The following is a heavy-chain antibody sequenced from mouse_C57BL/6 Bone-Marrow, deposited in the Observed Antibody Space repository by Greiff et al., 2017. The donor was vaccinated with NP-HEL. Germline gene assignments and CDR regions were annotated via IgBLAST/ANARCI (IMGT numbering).Heavy chain of an antibody. CDR2: IHPNSGST. CDR3: ARGGVTTPFFDY. J-gene: IGHJ2*01. Sequence: QVQLQQPGAELVKPVASVKLSCKASGYTFTSYWMHWVKQRPGQGLEWIGMIHPNSGSTNYNEKFKSKATLTVDKSSSTAYMQLSSLTSEDSAVYYCARGGVTTPFFDYWGQGTTLTVSS. V-gene: IGHV1-64*01. D-gene: IGHD2-2*01. CDR1: GYTFTSYW.